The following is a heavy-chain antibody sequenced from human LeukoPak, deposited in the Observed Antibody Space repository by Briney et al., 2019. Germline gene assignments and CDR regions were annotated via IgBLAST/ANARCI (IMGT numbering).Heavy chain of an antibody. CDR1: GGSISRHY. J-gene: IGHJ5*02. CDR3: ARGYCSSTSCVAFDP. Sequence: PSETLSRTCTVSGGSISRHYWSWIRQPPGKGLEWIGYIYYSGSTNYNPSLKSRVTISVDTSKNQFSLKLSSVTAADTAVYYCARGYCSSTSCVAFDPWGQGTLVTVSS. V-gene: IGHV4-59*11. CDR2: IYYSGST. D-gene: IGHD2-2*01.